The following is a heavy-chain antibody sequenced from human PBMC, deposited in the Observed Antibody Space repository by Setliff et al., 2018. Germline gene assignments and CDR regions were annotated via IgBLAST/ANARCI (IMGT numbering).Heavy chain of an antibody. CDR2: MNPTSGNT. J-gene: IGHJ4*02. V-gene: IGHV1-8*01. D-gene: IGHD2-21*01. Sequence: ASVKVSCKASGYTFTSYDINWVRQATGQGLEWMGWMNPTSGNTGYAQKFQGRITVTSDTSISTVYMELSGLRRDDTAIYFCARVLAADTYQDYWGQGTLVTVSS. CDR3: ARVLAADTYQDY. CDR1: GYTFTSYD.